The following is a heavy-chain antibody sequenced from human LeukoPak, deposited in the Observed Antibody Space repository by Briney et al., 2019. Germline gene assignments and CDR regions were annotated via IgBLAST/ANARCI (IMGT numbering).Heavy chain of an antibody. Sequence: PGGSLRPSCAASGFTFSSYAMSWVRQAPGKGLEWVSAISGSGGSTYYADSVKGRFTISRDNSKNTLYLQMNSLRAEDTAVYYCAKDTVVVVVAASLDYWGQGTLVTVSS. CDR1: GFTFSSYA. D-gene: IGHD2-15*01. V-gene: IGHV3-23*01. J-gene: IGHJ4*02. CDR3: AKDTVVVVVAASLDY. CDR2: ISGSGGST.